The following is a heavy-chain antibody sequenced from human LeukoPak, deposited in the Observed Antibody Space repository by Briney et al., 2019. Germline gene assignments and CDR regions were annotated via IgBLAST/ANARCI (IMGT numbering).Heavy chain of an antibody. Sequence: SETLSLTCTVSGGSISSSSYYWGWIRQPPGKGLEWIGSIYYSGSTYYNPSLKSRVTISVDTSKNQFSLKLSSVTAADTAVYYCARHAARYGDYYKSKTIFDYWGQGTLVTVSS. D-gene: IGHD4-17*01. CDR3: ARHAARYGDYYKSKTIFDY. J-gene: IGHJ4*02. CDR1: GGSISSSSYY. V-gene: IGHV4-39*01. CDR2: IYYSGST.